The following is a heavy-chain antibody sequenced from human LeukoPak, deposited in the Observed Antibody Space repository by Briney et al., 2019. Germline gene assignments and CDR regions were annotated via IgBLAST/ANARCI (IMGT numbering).Heavy chain of an antibody. J-gene: IGHJ4*02. CDR2: ISYDGSNK. V-gene: IGHV3-30*18. D-gene: IGHD6-13*01. CDR3: AKDPEIAAAGRLDY. Sequence: PGRSLRLSCAASGFTFSSYGMHWVRQAPGKGLEWVAVISYDGSNKYYADSVKGRFTISRDNSKNTLYLQMNSLRAEDTAAYYCAKDPEIAAAGRLDYWGQGTLVTVSS. CDR1: GFTFSSYG.